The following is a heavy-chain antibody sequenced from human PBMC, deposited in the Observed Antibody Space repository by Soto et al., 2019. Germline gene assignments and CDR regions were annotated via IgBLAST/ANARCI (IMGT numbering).Heavy chain of an antibody. V-gene: IGHV4-31*03. J-gene: IGHJ4*02. CDR1: GGSITTGGYF. CDR3: ARVFTIFGVVQFDY. CDR2: IYYSGTT. Sequence: QVQLQESGPGLVKASQTLSLTCTVSGGSITTGGYFWSWIRQHPGKGLEWIGYIYYSGTTHYNPSLKSRVTISVDTSKNQFSLKLSSVTAADTAVYYCARVFTIFGVVQFDYWGQGTLVTVSS. D-gene: IGHD3-3*01.